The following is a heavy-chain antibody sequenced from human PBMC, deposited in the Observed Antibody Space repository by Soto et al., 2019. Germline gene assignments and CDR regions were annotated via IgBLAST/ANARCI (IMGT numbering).Heavy chain of an antibody. CDR2: IIPIFGTA. V-gene: IGHV1-69*13. CDR3: ARNGHYDILTGPLDS. Sequence: ASVKVSCKASGGTFSSYAISWVRQAPGQGLEWMGGIIPIFGTANYAQKFQGRVTITADESTSTAYMELSSLRSEDTAVFFFARNGHYDILTGPLDSWGQGTLFTVS. J-gene: IGHJ4*02. D-gene: IGHD3-9*01. CDR1: GGTFSSYA.